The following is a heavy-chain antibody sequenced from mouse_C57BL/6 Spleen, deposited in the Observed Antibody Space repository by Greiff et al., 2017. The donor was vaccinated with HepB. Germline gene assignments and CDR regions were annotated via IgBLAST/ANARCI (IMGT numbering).Heavy chain of an antibody. CDR2: IWSGGST. CDR1: GFSLTSYG. CDR3: ARNVLTVFDY. J-gene: IGHJ2*01. Sequence: VKVVESGPGLVQPSQSLSITCTVSGFSLTSYGVHWVRQSPGKGLEWLGVIWSGGSTDYNAAFISRMSISKDNSKSQVFFKMNSLQADDTSIYYCARNVLTVFDYWGQGTTLTVSS. D-gene: IGHD4-1*01. V-gene: IGHV2-2*01.